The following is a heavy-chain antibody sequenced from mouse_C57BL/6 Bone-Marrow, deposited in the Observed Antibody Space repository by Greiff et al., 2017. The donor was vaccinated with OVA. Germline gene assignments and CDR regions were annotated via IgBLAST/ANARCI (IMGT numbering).Heavy chain of an antibody. CDR2: IWWDDDK. CDR3: ASYYYGSSAAWFAY. V-gene: IGHV8-8*01. D-gene: IGHD1-1*01. Sequence: QVTLKVSGPGILQPSQTLSLTCSFSGFSLSTFGMGVGWIRQPSGKGLEWLAHIWWDDDKYYNPALKSRLPISKDTSKNQVFLKIANVDTADTATYYCASYYYGSSAAWFAYWGQGTLVTVSA. CDR1: GFSLSTFGMG. J-gene: IGHJ3*01.